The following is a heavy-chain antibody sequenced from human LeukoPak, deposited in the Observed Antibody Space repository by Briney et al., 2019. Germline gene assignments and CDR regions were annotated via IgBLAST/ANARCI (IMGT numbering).Heavy chain of an antibody. V-gene: IGHV3-7*01. CDR2: IKQDGSEK. J-gene: IGHJ2*01. Sequence: GSLRLPCAASGFTFSSYWMSWVRQAPGKGLEWVANIKQDGSEKYYVDSVKGRFTISRDNAKNSLYLQMNSLRAEDTAVYYCASFDSSGYYYGWYFDLWGRGTLVTVSS. CDR3: ASFDSSGYYYGWYFDL. D-gene: IGHD3-22*01. CDR1: GFTFSSYW.